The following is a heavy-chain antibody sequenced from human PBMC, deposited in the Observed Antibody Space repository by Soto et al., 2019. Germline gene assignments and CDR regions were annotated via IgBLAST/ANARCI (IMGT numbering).Heavy chain of an antibody. CDR3: ARRAASGRHFDH. Sequence: ESGGGLVMPGESLRLSCAASGFTFSDHYMSWIRQAPGKGLEWVSYISSSGNSMYYADSVKGRFTVSRDNAENSLYLLMNSLRAEDTAVYYCARRAASGRHFDHWGQGTLVSVSS. CDR1: GFTFSDHY. V-gene: IGHV3-11*01. D-gene: IGHD6-13*01. CDR2: ISSSGNSM. J-gene: IGHJ4*02.